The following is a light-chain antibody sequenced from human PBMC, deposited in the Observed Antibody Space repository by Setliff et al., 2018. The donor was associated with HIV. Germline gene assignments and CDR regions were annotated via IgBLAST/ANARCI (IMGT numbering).Light chain of an antibody. V-gene: IGLV2-14*03. Sequence: QSALVQPASVSGSPGQSVTVSCTGTSSDVGSYGFVSWYQQLPGKAPKLLIYDVSDRPSGVSHRFSGSKSGNTASLTISGLQSEDEADYYCASYRPNDLGVFGTGTKGTVL. CDR3: ASYRPNDLGV. CDR1: SSDVGSYGF. J-gene: IGLJ1*01. CDR2: DVS.